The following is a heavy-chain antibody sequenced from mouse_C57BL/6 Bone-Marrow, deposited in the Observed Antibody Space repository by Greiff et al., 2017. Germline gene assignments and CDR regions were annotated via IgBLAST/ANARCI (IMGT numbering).Heavy chain of an antibody. CDR2: IYPGDGDT. J-gene: IGHJ1*03. V-gene: IGHV1-82*01. CDR3: ARGGYFDV. CDR1: GYAFSSSW. Sequence: QVQLKQSGPELVKPGASVKISCKASGYAFSSSWMNWVKQRPGTGLEWIGRIYPGDGDTNYNGKFKGKATLTADKSSSTAYMQLSSLTSEDSAVYFCARGGYFDVWGTGTTVTVSS.